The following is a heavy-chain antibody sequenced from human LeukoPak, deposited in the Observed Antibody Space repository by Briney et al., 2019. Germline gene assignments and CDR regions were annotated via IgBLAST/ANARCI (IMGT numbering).Heavy chain of an antibody. CDR2: IYYSGST. V-gene: IGHV4-59*01. J-gene: IGHJ5*02. CDR1: GGSISSYY. Sequence: SETLSLTCTVSGGSISSYYWSWIRRPPGKGLEWIGYIYYSGSTNYNPSLKSRVTISVDTSKNQFSLKLSSVTAADTAVYYCAREVVGATTWFDPWGQGTLVTVSS. D-gene: IGHD1-26*01. CDR3: AREVVGATTWFDP.